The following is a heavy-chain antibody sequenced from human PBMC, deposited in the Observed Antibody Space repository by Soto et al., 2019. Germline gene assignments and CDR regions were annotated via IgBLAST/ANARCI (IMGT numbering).Heavy chain of an antibody. CDR2: NSWNSAII. J-gene: IGHJ3*01. Sequence: VQMVESGGGLVQAGRSLRISCAASRFTFDDYALHWVRQAPRKGLDCVSGNSWNSAIISFADSVKRRFSISRDNAKKYVYLQMDSLRPEDTALYYCVKDFGYYYDYAFDVWGQGTMVTVSP. V-gene: IGHV3-9*01. CDR1: RFTFDDYA. D-gene: IGHD3-22*01. CDR3: VKDFGYYYDYAFDV.